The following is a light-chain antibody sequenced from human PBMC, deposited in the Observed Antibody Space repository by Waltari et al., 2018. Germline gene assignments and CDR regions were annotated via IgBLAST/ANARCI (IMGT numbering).Light chain of an antibody. Sequence: QLVLTQSPSASASLGASVKLTCTLSSGHSSNIIAWHQQQQEKGPRYLLKVNSDGSHSKGDEIPDRFSGASSGAERDLTIASLQSEDEADYYCQTGGHGTWVFGGGTKLTVL. J-gene: IGLJ3*02. CDR3: QTGGHGTWV. V-gene: IGLV4-69*01. CDR1: SGHSSNI. CDR2: VNSDGSH.